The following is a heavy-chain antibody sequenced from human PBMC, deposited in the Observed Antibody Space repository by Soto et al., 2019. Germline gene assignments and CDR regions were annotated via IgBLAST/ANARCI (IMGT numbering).Heavy chain of an antibody. CDR3: AATPWSSSWYNNRRYYYYGMDV. CDR1: GGSVSSGSYY. J-gene: IGHJ6*02. Sequence: SETLSLTCTVSGGSVSSGSYYWSWIRQPPGKGLEWIGYIYYSGSTNYNPSLKSRVTISVDTSKNQFSLKLSSVTAADTAVYYCAATPWSSSWYNNRRYYYYGMDVWGQGTTVTVSS. CDR2: IYYSGST. D-gene: IGHD6-13*01. V-gene: IGHV4-61*01.